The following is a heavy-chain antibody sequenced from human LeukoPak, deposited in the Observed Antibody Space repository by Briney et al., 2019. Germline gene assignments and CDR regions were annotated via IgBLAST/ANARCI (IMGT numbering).Heavy chain of an antibody. Sequence: PSETLSLTCTVSGGSIGSYYWSWIRQPPGKGLEWIGYIYTSGSTNYNPSLKSRVTISVDTSKNQYSLKLSSVTAADTAVYYCARGLDPWGQGTLVTVSS. J-gene: IGHJ5*02. CDR3: ARGLDP. V-gene: IGHV4-4*09. CDR2: IYTSGST. CDR1: GGSIGSYY.